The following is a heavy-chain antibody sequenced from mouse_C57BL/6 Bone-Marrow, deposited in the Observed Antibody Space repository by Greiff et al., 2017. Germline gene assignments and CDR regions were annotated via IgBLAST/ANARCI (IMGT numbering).Heavy chain of an antibody. CDR1: GFNIKDDY. J-gene: IGHJ2*01. CDR2: IDPENGDT. V-gene: IGHV14-4*01. D-gene: IGHD1-1*01. Sequence: ESGAELVRPGASVKLSCTASGFNIKDDYMHWVKQRPEQGLEWIGWIDPENGDTEYASKFQGKATITAATSSNTAYLQLSSLTSEDTAVYYCTSYYGGGWGQGTTLTVSS. CDR3: TSYYGGG.